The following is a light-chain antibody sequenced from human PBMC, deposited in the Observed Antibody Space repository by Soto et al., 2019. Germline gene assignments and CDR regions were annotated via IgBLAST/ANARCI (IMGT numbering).Light chain of an antibody. CDR2: DAS. Sequence: DIVLKQSPATLSLSPGERASLSCRASQSVITYLAWYQQKPGQVPRLLIYDASNRATGVPVRFSGSGSGTDFTLTISSLEPEDLAVYYCQQRSNWPPLTVGGGTKVDIK. V-gene: IGKV3-11*01. CDR3: QQRSNWPPLT. J-gene: IGKJ4*01. CDR1: QSVITY.